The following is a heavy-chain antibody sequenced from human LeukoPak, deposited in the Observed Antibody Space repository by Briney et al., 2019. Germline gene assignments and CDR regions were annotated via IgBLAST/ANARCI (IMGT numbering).Heavy chain of an antibody. CDR2: ISSDASIT. Sequence: GGSLRLSCTASGFSFGTYAMHWVRQAPGTGFEWVAVISSDASITIYPDSMRGRFTISRDNSKSTLYLDMNNLRGEDTALYFCARDPIGGRPDYLDYWGQGTLVTVSS. J-gene: IGHJ4*02. V-gene: IGHV3-30*01. CDR3: ARDPIGGRPDYLDY. CDR1: GFSFGTYA. D-gene: IGHD3-10*01.